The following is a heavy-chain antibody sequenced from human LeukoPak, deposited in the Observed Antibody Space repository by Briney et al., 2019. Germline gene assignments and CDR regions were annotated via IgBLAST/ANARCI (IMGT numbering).Heavy chain of an antibody. CDR2: ISAYNGNT. V-gene: IGHV1-18*01. D-gene: IGHD4-17*01. J-gene: IGHJ4*02. CDR3: ARDPLYGDYFDY. CDR1: GYTFTSYG. Sequence: GASVTVSCTASGYTFTSYGISWVRQAPGQGLEWMGWISAYNGNTNYAQKLQGRVTMTTDTSTSTAYMELRSLRSDDTAVYYCARDPLYGDYFDYWGQGTLVTVSS.